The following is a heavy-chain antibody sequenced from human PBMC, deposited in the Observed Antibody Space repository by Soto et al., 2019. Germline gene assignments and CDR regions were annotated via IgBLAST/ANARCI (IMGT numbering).Heavy chain of an antibody. CDR2: INNDVSTT. V-gene: IGHV3-74*01. D-gene: IGHD2-8*01. Sequence: GGSLRLSCAASGFTFSSYAMSWVRQAPGKGLVWVSRINNDVSTTTYAGSVKGRFTISRDNAKNTVYLQMNSLSAEDTAVYYCASSLVYTGAFDIWGQGTTVTVSS. J-gene: IGHJ3*02. CDR3: ASSLVYTGAFDI. CDR1: GFTFSSYA.